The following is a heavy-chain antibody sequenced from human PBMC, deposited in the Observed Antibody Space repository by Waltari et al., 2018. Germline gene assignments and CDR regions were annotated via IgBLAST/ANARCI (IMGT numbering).Heavy chain of an antibody. Sequence: EVQLVESGGGLVQPGGSLRLSCSASGFTVSGTFMSWVRQAPGKGLEWVSIIFSDGKTYYADSVRGRVTLSRDNSKNTLYLEMNSLRTEDTAVYYCARERPVNPHYYYGMDVWGQGTTVTVSS. CDR1: GFTVSGTF. D-gene: IGHD3-9*01. CDR3: ARERPVNPHYYYGMDV. V-gene: IGHV3-66*02. J-gene: IGHJ6*02. CDR2: IFSDGKT.